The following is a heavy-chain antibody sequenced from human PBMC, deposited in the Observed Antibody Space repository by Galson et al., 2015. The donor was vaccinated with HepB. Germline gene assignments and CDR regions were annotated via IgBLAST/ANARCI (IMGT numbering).Heavy chain of an antibody. CDR2: ISVNGGST. CDR1: RFVFSNYG. CDR3: ARDSWRSYNYYYDYGMDV. J-gene: IGHJ6*02. Sequence: SLRLSCAASRFVFSNYGMSWVRQAPGKGLEWVSGISVNGGSTHYADSVKGRFTISRDNSRDTLYLQMNSLRAEDTAVYYCARDSWRSYNYYYDYGMDVWGQGTTVTVSS. V-gene: IGHV3-23*01. D-gene: IGHD3-16*01.